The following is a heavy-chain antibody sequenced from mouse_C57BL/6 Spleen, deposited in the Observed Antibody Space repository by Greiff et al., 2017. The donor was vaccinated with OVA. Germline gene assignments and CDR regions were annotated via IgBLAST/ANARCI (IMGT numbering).Heavy chain of an antibody. V-gene: IGHV5-4*01. CDR3: ARDPAFAY. CDR1: GFTFSSYA. Sequence: EVKLVESGGGLVKPGGSLKLSCAASGFTFSSYAMSWVRQTPDKRLEWVATISDGGSYTYYPDNVKGRFTISRDNAKNNLYLQMSHLKSEDTAMYYCARDPAFAYWGQGTLVTVSA. CDR2: ISDGGSYT. J-gene: IGHJ3*01.